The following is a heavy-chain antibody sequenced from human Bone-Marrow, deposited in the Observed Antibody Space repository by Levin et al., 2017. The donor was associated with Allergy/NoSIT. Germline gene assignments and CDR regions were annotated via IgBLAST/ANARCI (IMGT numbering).Heavy chain of an antibody. V-gene: IGHV4-39*07. CDR2: IYYSGST. Sequence: GSLRLSCTVSGGSISSSSYYWGWIRQPPGKGLEWIGSIYYSGSTYYNPSLKSRVTISVDTSKNQFSLKLSSVTAADTAVYYCARVGYYDSSGYYFRTPIDYWGQGTLVTVSS. CDR1: GGSISSSSYY. J-gene: IGHJ4*02. D-gene: IGHD3-22*01. CDR3: ARVGYYDSSGYYFRTPIDY.